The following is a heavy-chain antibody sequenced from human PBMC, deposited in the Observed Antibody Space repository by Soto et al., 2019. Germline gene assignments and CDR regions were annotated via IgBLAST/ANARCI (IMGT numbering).Heavy chain of an antibody. CDR1: GFTVSSNY. Sequence: EVQLVESGGGLVQPGGSLRLSCAASGFTVSSNYMTWVRQAPGKGLEWVAVIYSGGSTYYADSVRGRFTISRDNSKNTLYIQKNSLRAEDTAVYYCARGEYGMDVWGQGTTVTVSS. CDR2: IYSGGST. J-gene: IGHJ6*02. CDR3: ARGEYGMDV. D-gene: IGHD1-26*01. V-gene: IGHV3-66*01.